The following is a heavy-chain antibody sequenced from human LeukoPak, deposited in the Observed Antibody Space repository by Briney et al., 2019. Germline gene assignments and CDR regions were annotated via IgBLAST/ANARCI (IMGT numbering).Heavy chain of an antibody. J-gene: IGHJ4*02. Sequence: SETLSLTCAVSGGSISSNSYYWGWIRQPPGKGLEWIGRIYTSGSTNYNPSLKSRVAISVDTSKNQFSLKLSSVTAADTAVYYCARDYCSSTSCYVHYFDYWGQGTLVTVSS. CDR1: GGSISSNSYY. V-gene: IGHV4-39*07. D-gene: IGHD2-2*01. CDR3: ARDYCSSTSCYVHYFDY. CDR2: IYTSGST.